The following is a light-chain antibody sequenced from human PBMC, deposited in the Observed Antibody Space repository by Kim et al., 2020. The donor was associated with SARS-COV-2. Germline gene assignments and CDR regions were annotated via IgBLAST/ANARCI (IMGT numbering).Light chain of an antibody. CDR1: QSVLYNGNNKNC. CDR2: WAS. CDR3: QQYHLTPLT. Sequence: ATISCKSSQSVLYNGNNKNCLAWCQQKPGQPPKLLIYWASARESGVPDRFSGSGSGTDFTLTISSLQAEDVAVYYCQQYHLTPLTFGQGTKVDIK. J-gene: IGKJ1*01. V-gene: IGKV4-1*01.